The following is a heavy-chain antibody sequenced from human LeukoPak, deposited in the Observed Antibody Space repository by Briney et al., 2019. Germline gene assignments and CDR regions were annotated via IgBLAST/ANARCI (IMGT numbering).Heavy chain of an antibody. CDR3: ARDHGDYYGSGSYGN. Sequence: GGSLRLSCAASGFTFSSYWMSWVRQAPGKGLEWVANIKQDGSEKYYVDSVKGRFTISRDNAKNPLYLQMNSPRAEDTAVYYCARDHGDYYGSGSYGNWGQGTLVTVSS. CDR2: IKQDGSEK. V-gene: IGHV3-7*01. CDR1: GFTFSSYW. J-gene: IGHJ4*02. D-gene: IGHD3-10*01.